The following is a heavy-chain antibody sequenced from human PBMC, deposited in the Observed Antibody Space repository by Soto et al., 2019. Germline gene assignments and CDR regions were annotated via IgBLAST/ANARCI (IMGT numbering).Heavy chain of an antibody. J-gene: IGHJ4*02. CDR1: DGSINSGGYS. Sequence: TLSLTCAVSDGSINSGGYSWSWIRLPLGKGLEWIGYIYHNGATQYNPSLKSRVTISVDRSKNQFSLKLSSVTAADTAVYYCARVHHFGVIEDWGPGTLVTVSS. V-gene: IGHV4-30-2*01. D-gene: IGHD3-3*01. CDR3: ARVHHFGVIED. CDR2: IYHNGAT.